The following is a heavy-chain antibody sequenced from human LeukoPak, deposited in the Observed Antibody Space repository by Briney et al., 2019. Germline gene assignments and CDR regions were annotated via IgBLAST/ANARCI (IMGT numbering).Heavy chain of an antibody. CDR2: IYYGGST. CDR1: GGSISSYY. Sequence: SETLSLTCTVSGGSISSYYWSWIRQPPGKGLEWIGYIYYGGSTNYNPSLKSRVTISVDTSKNQFSLKLSSVTAADTAVYYCARNPVGQPHWDYWGQGTLVTVSS. CDR3: ARNPVGQPHWDY. J-gene: IGHJ4*02. V-gene: IGHV4-59*12. D-gene: IGHD1-26*01.